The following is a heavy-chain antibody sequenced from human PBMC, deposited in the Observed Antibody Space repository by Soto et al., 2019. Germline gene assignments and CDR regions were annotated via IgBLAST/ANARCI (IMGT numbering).Heavy chain of an antibody. V-gene: IGHV3-9*01. CDR1: GFTFDDYA. D-gene: IGHD1-1*01. J-gene: IGHJ6*03. Sequence: EVQLVESGGGLVQPGRSLRLSCAASGFTFDDYAMHWVRQAPGKGLEWVSGISWNSGSIGYADSVKGRFTISRDNAKNSLYLQMNSLRAEDTALYYCAKDTGTAFFYYMDVWGKGTTVTVSS. CDR2: ISWNSGSI. CDR3: AKDTGTAFFYYMDV.